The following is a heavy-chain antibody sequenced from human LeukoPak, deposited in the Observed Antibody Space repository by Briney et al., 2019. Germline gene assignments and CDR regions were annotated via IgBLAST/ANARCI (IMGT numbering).Heavy chain of an antibody. CDR2: ISAYNGNT. J-gene: IGHJ3*02. V-gene: IGHV1-18*01. Sequence: GASVKVSFKASGYTFTSYGISWVRQAPGQGLEWMGWISAYNGNTNYAQKLQGRVTMTTDTSTSTAYMELRSLRSDDTAVYYCARDRVPSLTFDAFDIWGQGTMVTVSS. CDR3: ARDRVPSLTFDAFDI. CDR1: GYTFTSYG. D-gene: IGHD2-2*01.